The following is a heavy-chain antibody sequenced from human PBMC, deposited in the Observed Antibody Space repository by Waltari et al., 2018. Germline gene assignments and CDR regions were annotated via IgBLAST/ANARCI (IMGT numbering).Heavy chain of an antibody. CDR1: GYTLTELS. CDR2: CDPEDGET. J-gene: IGHJ4*02. V-gene: IGHV1-24*01. CDR3: STKTKRCPTDFDY. Sequence: QVQLVQSGAEVKKPGASVKVSCKVSGYTLTELSIHWVRQAPGKGLEWMGVCDPEDGETIYALKFQGRVTMTEDTSTATAYMELSSLRSEDTAVYYCSTKTKRCPTDFDYWVQGTLVSVSS. D-gene: IGHD1-26*01.